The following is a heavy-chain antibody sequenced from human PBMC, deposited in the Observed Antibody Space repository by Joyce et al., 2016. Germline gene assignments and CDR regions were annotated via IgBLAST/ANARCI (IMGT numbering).Heavy chain of an antibody. Sequence: EVQVVESGGGLVQPGGSLRLSCAPSGFTSSSYWINWVRQAPGKGQGWVARINADGVTTNYADSVKGRFTIARGDAENTVFLQMNSLRADDTALYYCVRDSHADCRGQGTLVTVSS. CDR2: INADGVTT. CDR3: VRDSHADC. V-gene: IGHV3-74*01. J-gene: IGHJ4*02. CDR1: GFTSSSYW.